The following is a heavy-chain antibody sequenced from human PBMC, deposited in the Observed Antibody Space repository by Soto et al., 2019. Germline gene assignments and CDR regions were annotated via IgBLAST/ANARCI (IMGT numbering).Heavy chain of an antibody. D-gene: IGHD3-16*01. V-gene: IGHV1-69*02. J-gene: IGHJ5*02. Sequence: QVQPVQSGAEVKKPGSSVKVSCKASGGTFSSYTISWVRQAPGQGLEWMGRIIPILGIANYARKFQGRVTIAADKWTSAAYVGLSSLSSEDTAVYYCARGGGTRGDWFDPWGQGALVTVAS. CDR1: GGTFSSYT. CDR2: IIPILGIA. CDR3: ARGGGTRGDWFDP.